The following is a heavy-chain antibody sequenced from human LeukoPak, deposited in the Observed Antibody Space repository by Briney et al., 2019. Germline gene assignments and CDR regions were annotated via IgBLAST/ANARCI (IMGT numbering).Heavy chain of an antibody. CDR2: ISAYNGNT. V-gene: IGHV1-18*01. D-gene: IGHD3-22*01. CDR1: GYTFTSYG. Sequence: ASVKVSCKASGYTFTSYGITWVRQAPGQGLEWMGWISAYNGNTNYAQKLQGRVTMTTDTSTSTAYMELSSLRSEDTAVYYCARLHYYYDSSGYQRDYWGQGTLVTVSS. CDR3: ARLHYYYDSSGYQRDY. J-gene: IGHJ4*02.